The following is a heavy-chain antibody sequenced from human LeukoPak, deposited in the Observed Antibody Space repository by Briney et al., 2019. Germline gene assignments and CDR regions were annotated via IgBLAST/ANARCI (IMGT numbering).Heavy chain of an antibody. CDR3: ARAPRWELLIFDY. V-gene: IGHV3-11*01. CDR1: GFTFADYF. CDR2: ISSSGSTM. D-gene: IGHD1-26*01. Sequence: GGSLRLSWAASGFTFADYFMTWIRQAPGKGLEWVSYISSSGSTMYYADSVKGRFTISRDNAKNSLYLKMNSLRAEDTAVYYCARAPRWELLIFDYWGQGTLVTVSS. J-gene: IGHJ4*02.